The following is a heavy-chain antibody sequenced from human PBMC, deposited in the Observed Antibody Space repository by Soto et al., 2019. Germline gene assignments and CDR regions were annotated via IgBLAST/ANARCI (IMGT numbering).Heavy chain of an antibody. Sequence: EVQLVESGGGLVQPGGSLRLSCAASGFTVSTDWMYWVRQAPGKGLEWVSVIRGGGNTFYADSVEGRFTISRDNSKNTGYFQMNGLRVEDTAMYYCVRENYYYGLEVWGQGTTVSVSS. J-gene: IGHJ6*02. CDR2: IRGGGNT. V-gene: IGHV3-66*01. CDR1: GFTVSTDW. CDR3: VRENYYYGLEV.